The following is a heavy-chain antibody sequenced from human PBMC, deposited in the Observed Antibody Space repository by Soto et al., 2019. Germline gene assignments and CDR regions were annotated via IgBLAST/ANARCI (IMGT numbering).Heavy chain of an antibody. CDR3: AREYCYGGSCYSADY. D-gene: IGHD2-15*01. CDR1: GYTFTTFG. J-gene: IGHJ4*02. CDR2: INTYKDDT. V-gene: IGHV1-18*01. Sequence: QVQLVQSGAEVKEPGASVKVSCKASGYTFTTFGISWVRQAPGQGLEWMGWINTYKDDTNYAQKFQGRLTMTTDTSTSTAYMELRSLRSDDTAVYYCAREYCYGGSCYSADYWGQGTLVTVS.